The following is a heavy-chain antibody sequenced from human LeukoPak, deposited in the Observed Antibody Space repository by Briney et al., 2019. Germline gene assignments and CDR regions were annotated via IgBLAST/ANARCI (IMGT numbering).Heavy chain of an antibody. CDR3: AKPHIAVAGTYYYHMDV. CDR2: ISGSGGST. V-gene: IGHV3-23*01. J-gene: IGHJ6*03. CDR1: GFTFSSYA. Sequence: GGSLRLSCAASGFTFSSYAMSWVRQAPGKGLEWVSAISGSGGSTYYADSVKGRFTISRDNSKNTLYLQMNSLRAEDTAVYYCAKPHIAVAGTYYYHMDVWGKGTTVTVSS. D-gene: IGHD6-19*01.